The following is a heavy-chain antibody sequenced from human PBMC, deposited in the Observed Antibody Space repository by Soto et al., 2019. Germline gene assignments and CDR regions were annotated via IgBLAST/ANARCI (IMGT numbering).Heavy chain of an antibody. V-gene: IGHV1-3*01. D-gene: IGHD6-19*01. CDR1: EYTFTNYA. CDR2: INAGNGNT. Sequence: ASVKVSCKASEYTFTNYALHWVRQAPGQRLEWMGWINAGNGNTKYSQKFQGRVTITRDTSASTAYMELSSVTAADTAVYYCARGGLLPDYWGQGTLVTVSS. CDR3: ARGGLLPDY. J-gene: IGHJ4*02.